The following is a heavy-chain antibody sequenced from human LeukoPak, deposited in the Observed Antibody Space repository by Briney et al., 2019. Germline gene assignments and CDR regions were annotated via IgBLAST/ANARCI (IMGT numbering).Heavy chain of an antibody. CDR3: AKTLPSSWYSFDY. CDR1: GFTFSNYA. V-gene: IGHV3-23*01. J-gene: IGHJ4*02. Sequence: GGSLRLSCAASGFTFSNYARNWVRQAPGKGLEGVSTIISIGSTYYADSVKGRFTISRDNSKSTLYLQMNSLRAEDTDEYYCAKTLPSSWYSFDYWGQGTLVTVSS. D-gene: IGHD6-13*01. CDR2: IISIGST.